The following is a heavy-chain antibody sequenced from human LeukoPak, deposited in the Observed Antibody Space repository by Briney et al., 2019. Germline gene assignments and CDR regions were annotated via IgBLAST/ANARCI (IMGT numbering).Heavy chain of an antibody. D-gene: IGHD5-24*01. CDR1: GGSISSSNW. CDR3: ASTRDGSTSDAFDI. J-gene: IGHJ3*02. Sequence: PSETLSLTCAVSGGSISSSNWWSWVRQPPGKGLEWIGEIYHSGSTNYNPSLKSRVTISVDKSKNQFSLKLSSVTAADTAVYYFASTRDGSTSDAFDIWGQGTMVTVSS. V-gene: IGHV4-4*02. CDR2: IYHSGST.